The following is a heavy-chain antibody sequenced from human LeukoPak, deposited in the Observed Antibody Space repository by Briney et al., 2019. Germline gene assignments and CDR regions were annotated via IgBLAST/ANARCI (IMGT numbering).Heavy chain of an antibody. CDR2: IWYDGSKT. V-gene: IGHV3-33*01. CDR1: GFTFSGYG. J-gene: IGHJ3*02. D-gene: IGHD3-16*01. Sequence: GRSLRLSCVASGFTFSGYGMHWVRQAPGKGLEWVAVIWYDGSKTYYADSVKGRFTISRDNSKDTLYLQMSSLRVEDTAAYYCARYLGGRNAFDIWGQGTIVTVSS. CDR3: ARYLGGRNAFDI.